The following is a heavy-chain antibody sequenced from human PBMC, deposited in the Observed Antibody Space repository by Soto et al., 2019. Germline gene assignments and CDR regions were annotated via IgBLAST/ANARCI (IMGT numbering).Heavy chain of an antibody. CDR3: ARGVSSGGALYGMDV. Sequence: QVQLVQSGAEVKKPGSSVKVSCKASGGTFSSYTISWVRQAPGQGLEWMGRIIPILGIANYAQKFQGRVTITEDKSTSTAYMELSSLRAEDTAVYYCARGVSSGGALYGMDVWGQGTTVTVSS. V-gene: IGHV1-69*02. CDR2: IIPILGIA. J-gene: IGHJ6*02. CDR1: GGTFSSYT. D-gene: IGHD6-19*01.